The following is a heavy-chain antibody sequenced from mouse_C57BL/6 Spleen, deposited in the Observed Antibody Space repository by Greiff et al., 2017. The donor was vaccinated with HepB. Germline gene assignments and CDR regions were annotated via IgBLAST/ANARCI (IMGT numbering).Heavy chain of an antibody. D-gene: IGHD1-1*01. Sequence: EVQVVESGGGLVKPGGSLKLSCAASGFTFSDYGMHWVRQAPEKGLEWVAYISSGCSTIYYADTVKGRFTISRDNAKNTLFLQMTSLRSEETAMYYCAGPSSSYAMDYWGQGTSVTVSS. CDR3: AGPSSSYAMDY. J-gene: IGHJ4*01. V-gene: IGHV5-17*01. CDR2: ISSGCSTI. CDR1: GFTFSDYG.